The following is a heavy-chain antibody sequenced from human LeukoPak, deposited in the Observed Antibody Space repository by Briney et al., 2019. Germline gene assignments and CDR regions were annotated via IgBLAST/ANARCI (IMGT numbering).Heavy chain of an antibody. CDR3: ARGRLLRYFDWLLRGYFDY. D-gene: IGHD3-9*01. CDR1: GDSISSGDYY. Sequence: PSQTLSLTCTVSGDSISSGDYYWSWIRQPAGKGLEWIGRISSSGSTNYNPSLKSRVTISVDTSKNQFSLKLSSVTAADTAVYYCARGRLLRYFDWLLRGYFDYWGQGTLVTVSS. V-gene: IGHV4-61*02. J-gene: IGHJ4*02. CDR2: ISSSGST.